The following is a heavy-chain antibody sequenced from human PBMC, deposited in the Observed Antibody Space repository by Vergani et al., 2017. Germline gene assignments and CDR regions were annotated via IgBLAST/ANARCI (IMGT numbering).Heavy chain of an antibody. V-gene: IGHV1-2*02. D-gene: IGHD1-7*01. CDR1: GYTFTVSDHY. J-gene: IGHJ4*02. Sequence: QVQLVQSGTEVKNPGASVKVSCKASGYTFTVSDHYIHWVRQAPGQGLEWMGWINPDSGGTNYAQKFRGRVTLTRDTSITTAYRELRTLTSDDTTVYFCSRCSVRELLGFDYWGQGTLVTVSS. CDR3: SRCSVRELLGFDY. CDR2: INPDSGGT.